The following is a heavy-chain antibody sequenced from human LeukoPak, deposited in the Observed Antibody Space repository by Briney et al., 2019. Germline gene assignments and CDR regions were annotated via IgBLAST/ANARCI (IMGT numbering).Heavy chain of an antibody. CDR1: GFTFSIYA. CDR3: AKDPEYCSGTSCEDF. Sequence: GGSLRLSCAVSGFTFSIYAMAWVRQAPGKGLEWVSGISDQTYYADSVRGRFTISRDNSKNTLYLQMNSLRAEDTAVYYCAKDPEYCSGTSCEDFWGQGTLVTVSS. J-gene: IGHJ4*02. D-gene: IGHD2-2*01. CDR2: ISDQT. V-gene: IGHV3-23*01.